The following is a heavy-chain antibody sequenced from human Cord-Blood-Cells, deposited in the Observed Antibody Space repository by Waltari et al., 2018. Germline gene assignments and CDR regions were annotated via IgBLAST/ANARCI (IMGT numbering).Heavy chain of an antibody. D-gene: IGHD6-13*01. CDR1: GYAFTGYH. J-gene: IGHJ4*02. CDR2: INPNSGGT. Sequence: QVQLVQYGAEVKKPGASVKVSCKASGYAFTGYHMQWVRQASGQGIERMGWINPNSGGTNYAQKYQGRVTMTRDTSISTAYMELGRLRSDYTAVYYCARRRVYSSSWYDYWGQGTLVTVSS. CDR3: ARRRVYSSSWYDY. V-gene: IGHV1-2*02.